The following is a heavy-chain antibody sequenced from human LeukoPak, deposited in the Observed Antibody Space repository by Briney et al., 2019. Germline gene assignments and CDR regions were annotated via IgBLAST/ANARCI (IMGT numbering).Heavy chain of an antibody. CDR3: ARRALNYNYNGMDV. CDR2: ISSSSSTI. V-gene: IGHV3-48*02. J-gene: IGHJ6*02. CDR1: GFTFSSSS. Sequence: GGSLRLSCAVSGFTFSSSSMNWVRQAPGKGLEWVSYISSSSSTIYYSDSVKGRFTISRDNAMNSLFLQMNSLSDEDTAVYYCARRALNYNYNGMDVWGQGTTVTVSS.